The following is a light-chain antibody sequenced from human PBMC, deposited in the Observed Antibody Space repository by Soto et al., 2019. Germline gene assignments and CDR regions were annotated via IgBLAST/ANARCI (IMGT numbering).Light chain of an antibody. CDR3: QKYNSAPQT. J-gene: IGKJ1*01. CDR2: KAS. V-gene: IGKV1-5*03. Sequence: DIQMTQSPSTLSASVGDRVIITCRASQTISSWLAWYQQKPGKAPKLLIYKASSLESGVPSRFSGSGSGTEFTLTISSLQPDDFATYYCQKYNSAPQTFGQGTKVEIK. CDR1: QTISSW.